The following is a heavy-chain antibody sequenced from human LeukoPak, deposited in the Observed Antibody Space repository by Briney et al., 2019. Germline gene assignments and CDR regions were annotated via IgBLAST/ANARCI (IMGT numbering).Heavy chain of an antibody. CDR1: GFSLSTSAMC. D-gene: IGHD6-19*01. Sequence: SGPTLVNPTQTLTLTRTFSGFSLSTSAMCVSWIRQPLEKALEWLARLDWDDDKYYSTSLKTRLTISKDTSKNQVVLTMTNMDPVDTATYYCARYSTQVAGTHYYNGMDVWGQGTTVTVSS. CDR2: LDWDDDK. J-gene: IGHJ6*02. V-gene: IGHV2-70*11. CDR3: ARYSTQVAGTHYYNGMDV.